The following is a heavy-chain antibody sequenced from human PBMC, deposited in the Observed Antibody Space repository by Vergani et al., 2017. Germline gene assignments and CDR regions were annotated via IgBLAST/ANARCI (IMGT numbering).Heavy chain of an antibody. CDR2: INPSGGST. D-gene: IGHD3-22*01. J-gene: IGHJ4*02. CDR1: GYTFTNYY. V-gene: IGHV1-46*01. Sequence: QVQLVQSGAEVKKPGASVKVSCKASGYTFTNYYMHWVRQAPGQGLEWMGIINPSGGSTSYAQKFQGRVTMTRDTSTSTVYMELSSLRSEDTAVYYCAREMYYYDSSGTGDVYYFDYWGQGTLVTVSS. CDR3: AREMYYYDSSGTGDVYYFDY.